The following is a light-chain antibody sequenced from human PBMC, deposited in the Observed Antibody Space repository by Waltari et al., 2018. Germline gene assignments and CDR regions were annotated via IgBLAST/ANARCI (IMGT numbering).Light chain of an antibody. Sequence: QSALTQPASVSGSPGQSITISCTGTSSEVGGYNYVSWYQQHPGKAPKLMIYDVSNRPSGVSNRFSGSKSGNTASLTISGLQAEDEADYYCSSYTSSSSAVFGGGTKLTVL. J-gene: IGLJ2*01. V-gene: IGLV2-14*03. CDR1: SSEVGGYNY. CDR3: SSYTSSSSAV. CDR2: DVS.